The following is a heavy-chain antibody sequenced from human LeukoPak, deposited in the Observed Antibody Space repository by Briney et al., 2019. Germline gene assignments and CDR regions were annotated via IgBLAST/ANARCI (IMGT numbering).Heavy chain of an antibody. D-gene: IGHD4-23*01. V-gene: IGHV3-74*01. CDR1: GFTFSSYW. CDR2: TNTDGSST. J-gene: IGHJ4*02. Sequence: GGSLRLSCAASGFTFSSYWMHWVRQAPGKGLVWVSRTNTDGSSTSYADSVKGRFTISRDDAENTLYLQMNSLRAEDTAVYYCARDQDDYGGNSPLGYWGQGTLVTVSS. CDR3: ARDQDDYGGNSPLGY.